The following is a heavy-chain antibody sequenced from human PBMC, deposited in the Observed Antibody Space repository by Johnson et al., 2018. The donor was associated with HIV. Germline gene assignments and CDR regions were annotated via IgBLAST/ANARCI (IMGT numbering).Heavy chain of an antibody. V-gene: IGHV3-30*02. CDR1: GFTFSSYA. D-gene: IGHD2-15*01. Sequence: QEQLVESGGGVVQPGRSLRLSCAASGFTFSSYAMHWVRQAPGKGLEWVAFIRYDGSNKYYADSVKGRFTIFRDNSKNTLYMQMKSLRVEDTAVYYCAKEALRGGEYDAFDIWGQGTMVTVS. CDR3: AKEALRGGEYDAFDI. J-gene: IGHJ3*02. CDR2: IRYDGSNK.